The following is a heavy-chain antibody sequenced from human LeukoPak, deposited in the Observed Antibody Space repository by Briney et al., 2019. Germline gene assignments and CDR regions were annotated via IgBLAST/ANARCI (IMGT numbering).Heavy chain of an antibody. Sequence: GGSLRLSCAASGFTFSSYAMHWVRQAPGQGLDWVAVIWYDGSSKYYADSVKGRFTISRDNFENTLYLQMNSLRAEDTAVYYCATDGGVTTPYSWFDPWGQGTLVTASS. CDR2: IWYDGSSK. J-gene: IGHJ5*02. CDR3: ATDGGVTTPYSWFDP. V-gene: IGHV3-33*03. CDR1: GFTFSSYA. D-gene: IGHD4-17*01.